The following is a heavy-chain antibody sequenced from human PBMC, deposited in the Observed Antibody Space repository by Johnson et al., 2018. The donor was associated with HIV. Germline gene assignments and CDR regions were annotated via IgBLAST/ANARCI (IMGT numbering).Heavy chain of an antibody. J-gene: IGHJ3*02. D-gene: IGHD1-26*01. CDR1: GFIFDDYD. CDR3: GRRDSGSLSFDI. CDR2: INWNGAIT. Sequence: VQLVESGGGVVQPGGSLRLSCEGFGFIFDDYDLSWVRQAPGKGLEWVSGINWNGAITGHVDSVKGRCTISRDNTKNSLYLQMNNLRAEDTALYYCGRRDSGSLSFDIWGQGTMVTVSS. V-gene: IGHV3-20*04.